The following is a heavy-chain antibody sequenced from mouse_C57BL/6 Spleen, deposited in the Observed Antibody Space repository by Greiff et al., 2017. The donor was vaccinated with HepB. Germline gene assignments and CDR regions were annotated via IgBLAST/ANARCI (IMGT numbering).Heavy chain of an antibody. CDR2: IYPGSGST. D-gene: IGHD1-1*01. Sequence: VQLQQPGAELVKPGASVKMSCKASGYTFTSYWITWVKQRPGQGLEWIGDIYPGSGSTNYNEKFKSKATLTVDTSSSTAYMQLSSLTSEDSAVYYCARFITTVVAHYAMDYWGQGTSVTVSS. V-gene: IGHV1-55*01. CDR3: ARFITTVVAHYAMDY. CDR1: GYTFTSYW. J-gene: IGHJ4*01.